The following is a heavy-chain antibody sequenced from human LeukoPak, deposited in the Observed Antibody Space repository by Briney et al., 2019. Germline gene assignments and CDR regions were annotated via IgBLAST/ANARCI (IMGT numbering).Heavy chain of an antibody. CDR1: GYTFTGYY. J-gene: IGHJ4*02. CDR2: INHNSGGK. V-gene: IGHV1-2*02. Sequence: GSVKVSCKASGYTFTGYYMHWVRQAPGRGLEWMGWINHNSGGKNYAQKLQGRVTIPTDTSTNTPYVELSSLRSDDAAVYNFARDPYSSPSNYEKQFACWSEGTLVSV. CDR3: ARDPYSSPSNYEKQFAC. D-gene: IGHD6-6*01.